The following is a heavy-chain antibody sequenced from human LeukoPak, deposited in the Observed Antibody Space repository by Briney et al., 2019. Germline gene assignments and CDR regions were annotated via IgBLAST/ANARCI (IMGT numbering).Heavy chain of an antibody. D-gene: IGHD3-22*01. CDR2: SNPSGGST. CDR3: AREKDSNGYLYFVY. J-gene: IGHJ4*02. CDR1: GYTFTTYY. V-gene: IGHV1-46*01. Sequence: ASVKVSCKASGYTFTTYYIHWVRQAPGQGREWMGLSNPSGGSTSYAQKFQGRLTMTRDTSTSTVYMELSSLRSEDTAVYYCAREKDSNGYLYFVYWGQGTLVTVSS.